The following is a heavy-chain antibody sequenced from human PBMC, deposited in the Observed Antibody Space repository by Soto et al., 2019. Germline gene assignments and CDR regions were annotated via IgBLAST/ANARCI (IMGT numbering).Heavy chain of an antibody. V-gene: IGHV1-8*01. CDR1: GYTFTSYD. CDR3: ARVSPWFRKIDS. CDR2: MNPNSGNT. Sequence: QVQLVQSGAEVKKPGASVKVSCKASGYTFTSYDINWVRQATGQGLEWMGWMNPNSGNTGYAQKFQGRVTMTRNTSIRTAYMELSSLRSEDPAVSYCARVSPWFRKIDSWGQGTLVTVSS. J-gene: IGHJ4*02. D-gene: IGHD3-10*01.